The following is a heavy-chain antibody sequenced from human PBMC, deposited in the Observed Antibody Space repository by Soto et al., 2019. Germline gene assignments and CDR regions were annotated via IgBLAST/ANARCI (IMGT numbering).Heavy chain of an antibody. CDR1: WYRFCFFG. Sequence: GGPGEGSCKGSWYRFCFFGFNLGGKAPGQGLEWMGWINPSDGNRNFAQKFEDRVTMTTATSTNTVFLELRSLKSDDTAIYYCARDRLRGYDSSGFYSWGQGTMVTVSS. D-gene: IGHD3-22*01. J-gene: IGHJ5*01. CDR3: ARDRLRGYDSSGFYS. V-gene: IGHV1-18*01. CDR2: INPSDGNR.